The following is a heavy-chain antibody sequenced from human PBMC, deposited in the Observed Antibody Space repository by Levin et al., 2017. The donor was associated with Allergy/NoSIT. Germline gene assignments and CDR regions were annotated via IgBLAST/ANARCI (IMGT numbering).Heavy chain of an antibody. CDR1: GFTFSSYW. Sequence: AASVKVSCAASGFTFSSYWMHWVRQAPGKGLVWVSRINSDGSSTSYADSVKGRFTISRDNAKNTLYLQMNSLRAEDTAVYYCAREFDYGDSPTDYWGQGTLVTVSS. J-gene: IGHJ4*02. CDR2: INSDGSST. D-gene: IGHD4-17*01. CDR3: AREFDYGDSPTDY. V-gene: IGHV3-74*01.